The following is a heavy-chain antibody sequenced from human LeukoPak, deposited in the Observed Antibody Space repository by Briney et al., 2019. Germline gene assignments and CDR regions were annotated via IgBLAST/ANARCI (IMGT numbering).Heavy chain of an antibody. Sequence: PGGSLRLSCAASGFVFSTHAMSWVRQAPGKGLDWVSTITGSGDNTYYADSVKGRFTISRDNSKNTLYLQMNTLRAEDTAVYYCAKDASSGGLDSGQGTPVTVSS. D-gene: IGHD6-19*01. CDR1: GFVFSTHA. V-gene: IGHV3-23*01. J-gene: IGHJ4*02. CDR2: ITGSGDNT. CDR3: AKDASSGGLD.